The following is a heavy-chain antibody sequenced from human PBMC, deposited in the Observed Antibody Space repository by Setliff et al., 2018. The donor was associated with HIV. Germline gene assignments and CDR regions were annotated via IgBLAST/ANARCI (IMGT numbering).Heavy chain of an antibody. J-gene: IGHJ3*02. CDR3: AGPRGDEAFDI. Sequence: SVKVSCKASGGTSSTHAMNWVRQAPGQGLEWMGQIISILDITTYAQQLQGRVTITADESTSTFYMELSSQRSADTAVYYCAGPRGDEAFDIWGQGTKVTVSS. CDR2: IISILDIT. D-gene: IGHD3-10*01. CDR1: GGTSSTHA. V-gene: IGHV1-69*10.